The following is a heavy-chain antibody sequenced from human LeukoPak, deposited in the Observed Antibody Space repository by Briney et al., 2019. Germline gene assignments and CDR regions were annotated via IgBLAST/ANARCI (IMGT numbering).Heavy chain of an antibody. CDR3: ARGQKLGYCANGLCSQYFQD. V-gene: IGHV3-20*04. CDR1: GFTFDDYG. CDR2: MQWNGGIV. Sequence: GESLRLSCAASGFTFDDYGMNWVRQAPGKGLEWVSGMQWNGGIVGYAESVKGRFTIYRDNARNSLYLRMTGLRAEDTALYYCARGQKLGYCANGLCSQYFQDWGQGTLVTVSS. D-gene: IGHD2-8*01. J-gene: IGHJ1*01.